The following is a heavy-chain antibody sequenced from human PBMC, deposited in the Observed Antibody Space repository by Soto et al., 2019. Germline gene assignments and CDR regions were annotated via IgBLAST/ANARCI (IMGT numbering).Heavy chain of an antibody. Sequence: ASVKVSCKASGGTFSSYAISWVRQAPGQGLEWMGGIIPIFGTANYAQKFQGRVTITADESTSTAYMELSSLRSEDTAVYYCAREAYGEMATRYYFDYWGQGTLVTVSS. CDR1: GGTFSSYA. D-gene: IGHD3-10*01. CDR2: IIPIFGTA. V-gene: IGHV1-69*13. CDR3: AREAYGEMATRYYFDY. J-gene: IGHJ4*02.